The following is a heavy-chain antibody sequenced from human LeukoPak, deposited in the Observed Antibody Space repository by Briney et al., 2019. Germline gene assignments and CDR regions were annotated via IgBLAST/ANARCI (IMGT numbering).Heavy chain of an antibody. V-gene: IGHV3-21*01. D-gene: IGHD1-26*01. CDR2: ISSSSSYI. J-gene: IGHJ5*02. CDR1: GFTFSSYS. CDR3: ARDRSGSYPEGWFDP. Sequence: PGGSLRLSCAASGFTFSSYSMNWVRQAPGKGLEWVSSISSSSSYIYYADSVKGRFTISRDNAKNSLYLQMNSLRAEDTAVYYCARDRSGSYPEGWFDPWGQGTQVTVSS.